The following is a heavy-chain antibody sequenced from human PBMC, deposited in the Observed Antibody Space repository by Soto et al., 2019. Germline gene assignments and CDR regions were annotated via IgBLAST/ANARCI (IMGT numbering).Heavy chain of an antibody. CDR3: ARDYEDSSSFFSYAYGMDV. CDR2: ISYDGSNK. CDR1: GFTFSSYA. Sequence: SGGSLRLSCAASGFTFSSYAMHWVRQAPGKGLEWVAVISYDGSNKYYADSVKGRFTISRDNAKNSVFLQMNSLRADDTAVYYCARDYEDSSSFFSYAYGMDVWGQGTTVTVSS. D-gene: IGHD6-6*01. V-gene: IGHV3-30-3*01. J-gene: IGHJ6*02.